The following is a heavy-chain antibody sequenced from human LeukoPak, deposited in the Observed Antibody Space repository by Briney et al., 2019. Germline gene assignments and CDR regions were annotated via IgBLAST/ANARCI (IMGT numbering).Heavy chain of an antibody. V-gene: IGHV3-48*03. CDR2: ISSSGSTI. CDR3: AELGITMIGGV. Sequence: GSLRLSCAASGFPFSSYEMNWVRQAPGKGLEWVSYISSSGSTIYYADSVKGRFTISRDNAKNSLYLQMNSLRAEDTAVYYCAELGITMIGGVWGKGTTVAISS. J-gene: IGHJ6*04. D-gene: IGHD3-10*02. CDR1: GFPFSSYE.